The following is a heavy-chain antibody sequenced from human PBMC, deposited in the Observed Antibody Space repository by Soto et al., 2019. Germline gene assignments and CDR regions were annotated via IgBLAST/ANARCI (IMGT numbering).Heavy chain of an antibody. J-gene: IGHJ6*02. CDR1: GFTFSSYA. V-gene: IGHV3-23*01. Sequence: EVQLLESGGGLVQPGGSLRLSCAASGFTFSSYAMSWVRQAPGKGLEWVSAVSGSGGSTYYADSVKGRFTHSRDNSKNPPYLPNDSLKVGGTGGYYLAENGWGITIFWGMNVGGQGTTVTVSS. D-gene: IGHD3-9*01. CDR3: AENGWGITIFWGMNV. CDR2: VSGSGGST.